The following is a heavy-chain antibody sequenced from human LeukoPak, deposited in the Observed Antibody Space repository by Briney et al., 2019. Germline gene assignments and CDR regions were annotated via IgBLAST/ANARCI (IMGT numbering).Heavy chain of an antibody. J-gene: IGHJ4*02. Sequence: GGSLRLYCAASGLTFSSYAMSWLRQAPGKGVEGVSAIRGSCGSTYYADSVKGRLTISRDNSKNTLYLQMNSLRAEDTAVYYCAKVGRSGSYDPFDYWGQGTLVTVSS. CDR3: AKVGRSGSYDPFDY. CDR1: GLTFSSYA. CDR2: IRGSCGST. V-gene: IGHV3-23*01. D-gene: IGHD1-26*01.